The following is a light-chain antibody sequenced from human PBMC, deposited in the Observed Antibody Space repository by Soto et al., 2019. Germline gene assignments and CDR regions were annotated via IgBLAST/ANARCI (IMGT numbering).Light chain of an antibody. CDR3: SSYEDNYNYV. CDR1: SSDVGGYNY. V-gene: IGLV2-8*01. CDR2: EVS. J-gene: IGLJ1*01. Sequence: QSALTQPPSASGSPGQSVTISCTGTSSDVGGYNYVSWYQQHPGKAPRLIIFEVSKRPSGVPDRFSGSKSGNTASLTVSGLQAEDEADYYCSSYEDNYNYVFGTGTKVTVL.